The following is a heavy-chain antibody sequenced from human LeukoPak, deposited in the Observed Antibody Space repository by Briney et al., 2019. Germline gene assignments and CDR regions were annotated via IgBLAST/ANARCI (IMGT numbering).Heavy chain of an antibody. CDR2: INPNSGGT. CDR1: GYTLTDYY. D-gene: IGHD3-22*01. CDR3: ARDRVPYYYDSRAGMDV. J-gene: IGHJ6*02. Sequence: ASLKVSCKASGYTLTDYYMHWVRQPPGHGLEWMGWINPNSGGTNYAQKFQGRVTMTRDTSISTAYMELSRLRSDDTAVYYCARDRVPYYYDSRAGMDVWGQGTTVTVSS. V-gene: IGHV1-2*02.